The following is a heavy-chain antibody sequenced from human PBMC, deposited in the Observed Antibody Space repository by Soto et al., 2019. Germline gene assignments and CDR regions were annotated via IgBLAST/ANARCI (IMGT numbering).Heavy chain of an antibody. D-gene: IGHD6-13*01. CDR1: GYTFTSYA. J-gene: IGHJ4*02. CDR2: INAGNGNT. CDR3: ARVKVGIAAPFDY. Sequence: AASVKVSCKASGYTFTSYAMHWMRQAPGQRLEWMGWINAGNGNTKYSQKFQGRVTITRDTSASTAYMELSSLRSEDTAVYYCARVKVGIAAPFDYWGQGTLVTVSS. V-gene: IGHV1-3*01.